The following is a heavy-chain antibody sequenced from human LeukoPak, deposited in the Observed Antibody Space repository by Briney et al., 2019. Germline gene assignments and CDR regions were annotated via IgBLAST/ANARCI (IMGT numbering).Heavy chain of an antibody. Sequence: PGGSLRLSCAASGFSFGSYWMTWVRQAPGKGPEWVATIKHDGSEKNYVDSVKGRLTTSRDNTKNSLYLEMNSPRSEDTALYFCARGSWYWVYWGQGTLITVSS. CDR3: ARGSWYWVY. D-gene: IGHD6-13*01. J-gene: IGHJ4*02. V-gene: IGHV3-7*03. CDR1: GFSFGSYW. CDR2: IKHDGSEK.